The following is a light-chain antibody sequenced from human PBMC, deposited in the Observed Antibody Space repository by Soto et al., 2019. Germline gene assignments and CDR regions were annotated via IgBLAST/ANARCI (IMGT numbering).Light chain of an antibody. CDR3: QQYGSSPVT. V-gene: IGKV3-20*01. CDR2: GAS. CDR1: QSVSSSY. J-gene: IGKJ3*01. Sequence: EIVLTQSPGTLSLSPGERATLSCRASQSVSSSYLAWYQQKPGQAPRLLIYGASSRATGIPDRCSGSGSATVFTLTISRLEPEDFAVYYCQQYGSSPVTFGPGTKVDIK.